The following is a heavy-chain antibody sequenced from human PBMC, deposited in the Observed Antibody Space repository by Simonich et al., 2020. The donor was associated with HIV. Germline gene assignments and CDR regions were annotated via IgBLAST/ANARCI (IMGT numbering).Heavy chain of an antibody. J-gene: IGHJ4*02. CDR3: ARHRVPDY. D-gene: IGHD3-10*01. CDR2: IIPIFGTT. Sequence: QVQLVQSGAEVKKPGSSVNVSCKAAGGTFSSQVIRWVRQAPGHGLGWIGGIIPIFGTTHNAQKFQGRGTITADESTSTAYMELSSLRSEDTAVYYCARHRVPDYWGQGTLVTVSS. V-gene: IGHV1-69*13. CDR1: GGTFSSQV.